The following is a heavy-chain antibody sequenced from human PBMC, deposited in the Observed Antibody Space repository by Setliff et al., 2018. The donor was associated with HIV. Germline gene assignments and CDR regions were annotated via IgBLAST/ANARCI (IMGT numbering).Heavy chain of an antibody. CDR1: GGSISTSNW. Sequence: SETLSLTCVVSGGSISTSNWWSWVRQPPGKGLEWIGEIYHSGSTNYNSSLKSRVTISVDKSKNLFSLKLSSVTAADTAVYYCARAPVGVGQLDSWGQGTLVTVSS. CDR2: IYHSGST. D-gene: IGHD2-21*01. CDR3: ARAPVGVGQLDS. J-gene: IGHJ5*01. V-gene: IGHV4-4*02.